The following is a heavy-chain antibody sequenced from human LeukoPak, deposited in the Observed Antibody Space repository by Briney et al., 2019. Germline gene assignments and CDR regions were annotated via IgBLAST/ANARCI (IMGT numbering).Heavy chain of an antibody. CDR3: AREVRLDCSGGSCYTYNWFDP. V-gene: IGHV1-8*03. CDR1: GYTFTSYD. J-gene: IGHJ5*02. D-gene: IGHD2-15*01. Sequence: ASVKVSCKASGYTFTSYDINWVRQATGQGLEWMGWMNPNSGNTGYAQKFQGRVTITRNTSISTAYMELSSLRSEDMAVYYCAREVRLDCSGGSCYTYNWFDPWGQGTLVTVSS. CDR2: MNPNSGNT.